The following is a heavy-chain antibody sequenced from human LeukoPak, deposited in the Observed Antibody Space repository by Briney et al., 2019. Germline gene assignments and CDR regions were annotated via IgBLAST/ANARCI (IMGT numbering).Heavy chain of an antibody. Sequence: GGSLRLSCAASGFTFSSYWMSWVRQAPGKGLEWVANIKQDGSEKYYVDSVKGRFTISRDNAKNSLYLQMNSLGVEDTAVYSCAKDPRGSHNWLDPWGQGPLVTVSS. CDR2: IKQDGSEK. CDR1: GFTFSSYW. V-gene: IGHV3-7*03. J-gene: IGHJ5*02. D-gene: IGHD3-10*01. CDR3: AKDPRGSHNWLDP.